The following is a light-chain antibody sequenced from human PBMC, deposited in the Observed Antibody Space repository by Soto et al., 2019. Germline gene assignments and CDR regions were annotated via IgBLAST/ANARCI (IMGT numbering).Light chain of an antibody. Sequence: QSVLRQPPAVSGATGQRVTISRTGSSSNIGAGYNVHWDQQIPGTAPKLLLYGNSNRPSGVPDRFSGSKSGTSAYLAITGLQAEDEADYYCQSYDSRVSGAGFGTGTKVTVL. V-gene: IGLV1-40*01. CDR3: QSYDSRVSGAG. J-gene: IGLJ1*01. CDR1: SSNIGAGYN. CDR2: GNS.